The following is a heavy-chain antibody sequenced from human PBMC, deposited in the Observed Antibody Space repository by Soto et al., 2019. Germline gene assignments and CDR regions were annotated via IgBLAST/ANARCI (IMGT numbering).Heavy chain of an antibody. J-gene: IGHJ4*02. Sequence: QVHLLQSGAEVKKPGASVKVSCKASGYTFTTYGIDWVRQAPGQGLEWMGWISTHNGNANYAQKFQGRVTMTTDTSTSTAYMELRSLRSDDTAMYYCARDGWAGPHDYWGQGTLVTVSS. V-gene: IGHV1-18*04. D-gene: IGHD6-19*01. CDR3: ARDGWAGPHDY. CDR2: ISTHNGNA. CDR1: GYTFTTYG.